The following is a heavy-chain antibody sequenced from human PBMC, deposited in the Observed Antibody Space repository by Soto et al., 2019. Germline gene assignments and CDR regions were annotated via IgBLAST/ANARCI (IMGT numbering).Heavy chain of an antibody. CDR2: ISAYNGNT. CDR3: ARDGDSSSPTLTFYYYYYGMDV. Sequence: ASVKVSCKASGYTFTSYGISWVRRAPGEGLEWMGWISAYNGNTNYAQKLQGRVTMTTDTSTSTAYMELRSLRSDDTAVYYCARDGDSSSPTLTFYYYYYGMDVWGQGTTVTVSS. D-gene: IGHD6-6*01. J-gene: IGHJ6*02. V-gene: IGHV1-18*01. CDR1: GYTFTSYG.